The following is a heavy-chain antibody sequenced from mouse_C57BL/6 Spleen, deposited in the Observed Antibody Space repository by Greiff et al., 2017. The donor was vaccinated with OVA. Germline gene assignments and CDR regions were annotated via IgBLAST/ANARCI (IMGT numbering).Heavy chain of an antibody. V-gene: IGHV3-6*01. CDR3: ARGGFQYFDY. CDR2: ISYDGSN. CDR1: GYSITSGYY. Sequence: EVQLQESGPGLVKPSQSLSLTCSVTGYSITSGYYWNWIRQFPGNKLEWMGYISYDGSNNYNPSLKNRISITRDTSKNQFFLKLNSVTTEDTATYYCARGGFQYFDYWGQGTTLTVSS. J-gene: IGHJ2*01.